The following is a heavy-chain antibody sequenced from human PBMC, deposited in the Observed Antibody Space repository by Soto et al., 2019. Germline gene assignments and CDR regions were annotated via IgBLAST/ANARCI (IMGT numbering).Heavy chain of an antibody. Sequence: GGSLRLSCAASGFTFNIYAMSWVRLPPGKGLEWVSSISVSDTTYYADSVKDRFAISRDNSKDTVSLQMSSLRADDTAIYYCVYSYHFDYWGQGTLVTVSS. J-gene: IGHJ4*02. V-gene: IGHV3-23*01. CDR2: ISVSDTT. CDR1: GFTFNIYA. CDR3: VYSYHFDY. D-gene: IGHD2-15*01.